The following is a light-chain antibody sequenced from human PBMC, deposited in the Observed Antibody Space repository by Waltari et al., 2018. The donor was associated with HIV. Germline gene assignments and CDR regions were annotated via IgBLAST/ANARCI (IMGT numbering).Light chain of an antibody. Sequence: QSALTQPASVSGSPGQSITISCTGTSSDVGGYNSVSWYQQHPGKAPKLMIFDVSNRPSEVSNRFSGSKSGNTASLTISGLQAEDEADYYCSSYTSSSTVVFGGGTKVTVL. CDR1: SSDVGGYNS. CDR3: SSYTSSSTVV. V-gene: IGLV2-14*01. J-gene: IGLJ2*01. CDR2: DVS.